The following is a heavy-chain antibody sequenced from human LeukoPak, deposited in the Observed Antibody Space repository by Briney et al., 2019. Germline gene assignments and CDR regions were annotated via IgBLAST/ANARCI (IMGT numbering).Heavy chain of an antibody. Sequence: GGSLRLSCAASGFTFSSYDMRWVRQATGKGLEWVSAIGTAGDTYYPGSVKGRFTISRENAKNSLYLQMNSLRAGDTAVYYCARVSNRVTNYWYFDLWGRGTLVTVSS. V-gene: IGHV3-13*01. J-gene: IGHJ2*01. CDR1: GFTFSSYD. CDR3: ARVSNRVTNYWYFDL. D-gene: IGHD4-17*01. CDR2: IGTAGDT.